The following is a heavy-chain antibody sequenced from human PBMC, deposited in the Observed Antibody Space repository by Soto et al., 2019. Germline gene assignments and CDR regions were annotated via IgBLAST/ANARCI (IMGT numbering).Heavy chain of an antibody. CDR1: GGTFSDYA. D-gene: IGHD5-18*01. CDR2: LIPIFGTA. Sequence: QVQLVQSGAEVKRPGSSVEVSCKSSGGTFSDYAISWLRQAPGQGLEWMGGLIPIFGTANYAQKFQGRVTMTADESTSTAYMELSSLRSEDTAVYYCARGGGGDTAMDAPVDAFDIWGEGTMVPVSS. J-gene: IGHJ3*02. V-gene: IGHV1-69*01. CDR3: ARGGGGDTAMDAPVDAFDI.